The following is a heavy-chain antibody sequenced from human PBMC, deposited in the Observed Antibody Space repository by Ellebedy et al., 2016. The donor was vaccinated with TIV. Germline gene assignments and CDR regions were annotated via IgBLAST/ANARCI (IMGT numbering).Heavy chain of an antibody. D-gene: IGHD3-10*01. J-gene: IGHJ3*02. Sequence: GESLKISCAASGFSFSNYAMTWVRQAPGKGLEWVSALSGTGRSTFYPDSAKGRFTISRDNSKNTLFLQMNSLTAEDTAVYFCAKGRSILRGEADGFDIWGQGTMVTVSS. CDR3: AKGRSILRGEADGFDI. V-gene: IGHV3-23*01. CDR2: LSGTGRST. CDR1: GFSFSNYA.